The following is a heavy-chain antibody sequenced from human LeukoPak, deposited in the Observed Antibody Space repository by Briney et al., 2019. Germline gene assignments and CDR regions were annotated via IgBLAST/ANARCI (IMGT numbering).Heavy chain of an antibody. V-gene: IGHV4-39*07. Sequence: SETLSLTCTVSGGSISSSSYYWGWIRQPPGKGLEWIGSIYYSGSTYYNPSLKSRVTISVDTSKNQFSLKLSSVTAADTAVYYCAAFAVAVATNFDYWGQGTLVTVSS. D-gene: IGHD6-19*01. J-gene: IGHJ4*02. CDR2: IYYSGST. CDR3: AAFAVAVATNFDY. CDR1: GGSISSSSYY.